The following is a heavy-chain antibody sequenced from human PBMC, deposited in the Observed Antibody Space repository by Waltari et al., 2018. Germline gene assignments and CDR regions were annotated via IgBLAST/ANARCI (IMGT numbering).Heavy chain of an antibody. V-gene: IGHV4-39*07. J-gene: IGHJ1*01. CDR3: ARGPPGVVVIARRYFQH. D-gene: IGHD2-21*01. Sequence: QLQLQESGPGLVKPSETLSLTCTVSGGSISSSSYYWGWIRQPPGKGLEWIGSIYYSRSTYYNPSLMSRVTISVDTSKNQFSLKLSSVTAADTAVYYCARGPPGVVVIARRYFQHWGQGTLVTVSS. CDR2: IYYSRST. CDR1: GGSISSSSYY.